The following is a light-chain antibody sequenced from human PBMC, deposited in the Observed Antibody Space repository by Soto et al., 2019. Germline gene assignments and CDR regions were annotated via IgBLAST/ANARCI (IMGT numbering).Light chain of an antibody. CDR2: DVS. V-gene: IGKV1-5*01. Sequence: DIQMTQSPSTLSASVGDSVTIACRASQSISRWLARYQQMPGKAPKFLISDVSSLECGVPSRFSGSGSGTEFILTISGLQTDDFATYYCQQFSLYWAFGQGTKVDIX. CDR3: QQFSLYWA. CDR1: QSISRW. J-gene: IGKJ1*01.